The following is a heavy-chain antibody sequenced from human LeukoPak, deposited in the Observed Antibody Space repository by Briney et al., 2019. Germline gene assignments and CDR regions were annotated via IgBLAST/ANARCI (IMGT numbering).Heavy chain of an antibody. CDR2: ISGSGGST. Sequence: PGGSLRLSCAASGFTFSSDAMSWVRQAPGKGLEWVSAISGSGGSTYYADSVKGRFTISRDNSKNTRYLQMNSLRAEDTAVYYCAKLGRKYSSGWYIDYWGQGTPVTVSS. CDR1: GFTFSSDA. CDR3: AKLGRKYSSGWYIDY. D-gene: IGHD6-19*01. J-gene: IGHJ4*02. V-gene: IGHV3-23*01.